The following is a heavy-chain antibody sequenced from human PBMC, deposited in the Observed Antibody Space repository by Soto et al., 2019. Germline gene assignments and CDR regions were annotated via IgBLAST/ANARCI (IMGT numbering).Heavy chain of an antibody. CDR2: INPETGGT. Sequence: ASVKVSWKASGYTFTGYYVHWVREAPGQGLEWMGWINPETGGTSYAQKFQGRVTLSRDTSINTAYLELSRLRFDDAAVYFCARERYQVISDGMDVWGQGTTVTVSS. CDR1: GYTFTGYY. V-gene: IGHV1-2*02. D-gene: IGHD2-2*01. CDR3: ARERYQVISDGMDV. J-gene: IGHJ6*02.